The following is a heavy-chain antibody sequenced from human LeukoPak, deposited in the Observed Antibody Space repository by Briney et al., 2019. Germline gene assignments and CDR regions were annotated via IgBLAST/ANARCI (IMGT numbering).Heavy chain of an antibody. CDR1: GFTFSSYA. CDR2: IKEDGSKN. J-gene: IGHJ4*02. CDR3: ARDRSGSGWYEGIDY. V-gene: IGHV3-7*01. D-gene: IGHD6-19*01. Sequence: GGSLRLSCAASGFTFSSYAMSWVRQAPGKGLEWVANIKEDGSKNYYVDSVKGRFTISRDNSKNTLYLQMNSLRAEDTAVYYCARDRSGSGWYEGIDYWGQGTLVTVSS.